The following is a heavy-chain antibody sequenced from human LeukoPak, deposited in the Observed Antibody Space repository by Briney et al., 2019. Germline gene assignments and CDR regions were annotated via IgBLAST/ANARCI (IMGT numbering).Heavy chain of an antibody. CDR2: IYTSGST. Sequence: PSETLSLTCTVSGSSIISASYYWGWIRQSAGGGLEWIGRIYTSGSTNYNPSLKSRVTISVDTSKNQFSLKLSSVTAADTAVYYCARGRNAPQNDAFDIWGQGTMVTVSS. D-gene: IGHD1-14*01. V-gene: IGHV4-61*02. CDR1: GSSIISASYY. J-gene: IGHJ3*02. CDR3: ARGRNAPQNDAFDI.